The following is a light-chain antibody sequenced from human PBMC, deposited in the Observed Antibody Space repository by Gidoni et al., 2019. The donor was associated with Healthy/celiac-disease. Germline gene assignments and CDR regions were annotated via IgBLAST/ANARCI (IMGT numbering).Light chain of an antibody. CDR2: EDN. Sequence: FLLTQPHSVSVSPGKTVTISCTRSSGSIARNYVQWYQQRPGSSPTTVIYEDNQRPSVVPDRFSGSIDSSSNSASLTISGLKTEDEADYYCQSYDSSNVVFGGGTKLTVL. CDR3: QSYDSSNVV. V-gene: IGLV6-57*01. CDR1: SGSIARNY. J-gene: IGLJ2*01.